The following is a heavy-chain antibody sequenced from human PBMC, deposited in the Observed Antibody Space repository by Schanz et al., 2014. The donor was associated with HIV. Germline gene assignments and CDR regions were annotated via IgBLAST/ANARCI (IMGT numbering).Heavy chain of an antibody. CDR2: ISTYNGNT. J-gene: IGHJ6*02. Sequence: QVQLVLSGAEVKRPGASVKVSCKASGYTFTSYGITWVRQAPGQGLEWMGWISTYNGNTIYAQKLQGRVTMTTDTSTNTAYMELRRLRSDDTAVYYCARWGRGCSGGSCYWGYYGMDVWGQGTTVTVSS. CDR3: ARWGRGCSGGSCYWGYYGMDV. V-gene: IGHV1-18*01. D-gene: IGHD2-15*01. CDR1: GYTFTSYG.